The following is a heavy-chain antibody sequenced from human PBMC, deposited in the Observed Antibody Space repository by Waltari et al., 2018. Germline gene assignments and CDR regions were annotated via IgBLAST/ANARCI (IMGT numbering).Heavy chain of an antibody. V-gene: IGHV4-39*07. D-gene: IGHD5-12*01. CDR3: ARDRGDIVATPFDY. CDR1: GGSISSSSYY. J-gene: IGHJ4*02. CDR2: IYYSGST. Sequence: QLQLQESGPGLVKPSETLSLTCTVSGGSISSSSYYWGWIRQPPVKGLEWIGSIYYSGSTSYNPSLKSRVTISVDTSKNQFSLKLSSVTAADTAVYYCARDRGDIVATPFDYWGQGTLVTVSS.